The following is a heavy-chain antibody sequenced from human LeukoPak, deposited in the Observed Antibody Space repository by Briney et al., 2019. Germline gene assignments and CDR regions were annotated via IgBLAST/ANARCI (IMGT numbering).Heavy chain of an antibody. J-gene: IGHJ3*02. V-gene: IGHV3-66*01. CDR2: IDSGGST. Sequence: GGSLRLSCAASGFTVSSNYMNWVRQAPGKGLEWVSVIDSGGSTYYADSVKGRFTISRDNSKNTLYLQMNSLRAEDTAVYYCARDRRVRGVMWNSKSDGFDIWGQGTMGTVSS. CDR3: ARDRRVRGVMWNSKSDGFDI. CDR1: GFTVSSNY. D-gene: IGHD3-10*01.